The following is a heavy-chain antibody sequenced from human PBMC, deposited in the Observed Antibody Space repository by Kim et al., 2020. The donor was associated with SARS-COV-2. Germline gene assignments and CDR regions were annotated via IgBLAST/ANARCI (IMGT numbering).Heavy chain of an antibody. CDR2: VNAANDKT. CDR3: ARDMNPTVYDY. V-gene: IGHV1-3*01. CDR1: GYTFKSYP. Sequence: ASVKVSCKASGYTFKSYPIHWLRQAPGQRLEWMGWVNAANDKTKYSQKFQGRVTITRDTSATTAYMELSSLTSEDTAVYYCARDMNPTVYDYWGQGTLVT. D-gene: IGHD4-4*01. J-gene: IGHJ4*02.